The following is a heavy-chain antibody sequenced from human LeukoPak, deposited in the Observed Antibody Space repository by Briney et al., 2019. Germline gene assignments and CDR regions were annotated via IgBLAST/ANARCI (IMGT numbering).Heavy chain of an antibody. D-gene: IGHD2-2*01. V-gene: IGHV4-34*01. CDR3: ARGYCSSSSCYARFPDY. CDR1: GGSFSGYY. CDR2: INHSGST. J-gene: IGHJ4*02. Sequence: PSETLSLTCAVYGGSFSGYYWSWIRQPPGKGLEWIGEINHSGSTNYNPSLKSRVTISVDTSKNQFSLKLSSVTAADTAVYFCARGYCSSSSCYARFPDYWGQGTLVTVSS.